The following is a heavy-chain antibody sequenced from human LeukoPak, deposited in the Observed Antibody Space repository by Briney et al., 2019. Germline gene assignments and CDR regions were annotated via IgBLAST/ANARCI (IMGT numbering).Heavy chain of an antibody. CDR3: ARDLGYSSSWYWGYYYYYGMDV. Sequence: GGPLRLSCAASGFTFSSYSMNWVRQAPGKGLEWVSSISSSSSYIYYADSVKGRFTISRDNAKNSLYLQMNSLRAEDTAVYYCARDLGYSSSWYWGYYYYYGMDVWGQGATVTVSS. D-gene: IGHD6-13*01. J-gene: IGHJ6*02. CDR1: GFTFSSYS. CDR2: ISSSSSYI. V-gene: IGHV3-21*01.